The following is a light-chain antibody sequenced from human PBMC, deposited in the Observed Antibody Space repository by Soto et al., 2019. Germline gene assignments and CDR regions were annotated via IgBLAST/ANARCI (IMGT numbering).Light chain of an antibody. Sequence: EIVMTQSPATLSVSPGERATLSCRASQSVSSDLAWYQQKLGQAPRLLIYGASTRATGIPARFSGSGSGTDFTLTISRLEPEDFAVYYCQQCGSSSWTFGQGTKVDIK. CDR1: QSVSSD. CDR2: GAS. V-gene: IGKV3-15*01. J-gene: IGKJ1*01. CDR3: QQCGSSSWT.